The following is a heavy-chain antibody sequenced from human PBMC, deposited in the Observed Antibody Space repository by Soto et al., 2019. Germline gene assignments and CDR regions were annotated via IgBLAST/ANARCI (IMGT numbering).Heavy chain of an antibody. CDR3: AREKDLLPMDV. V-gene: IGHV4-31*03. CDR1: GGSISSGGYY. J-gene: IGHJ6*02. D-gene: IGHD2-15*01. Sequence: SETLSLTCTVSGGSISSGGYYWSWIRQHPGKGLEWIGYIYYSGSTYYNPSLNSRVTISVDTSKNQFSLKLSSVTAADTAVYYCAREKDLLPMDVWGQGTTVTVSS. CDR2: IYYSGST.